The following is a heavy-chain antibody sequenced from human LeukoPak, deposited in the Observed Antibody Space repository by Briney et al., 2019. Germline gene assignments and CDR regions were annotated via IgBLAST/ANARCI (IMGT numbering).Heavy chain of an antibody. Sequence: GGSLRLSCAASGFTFISYWMSWVRQAPGKGLEWVANIKQDGSEKYYVDSVKGRFTISRDNAKNSLYLQMNSLRAEDTAVYYCARDSWFGELSSFDYWGQGTLVTVSS. J-gene: IGHJ4*02. D-gene: IGHD3-10*01. V-gene: IGHV3-7*01. CDR2: IKQDGSEK. CDR1: GFTFISYW. CDR3: ARDSWFGELSSFDY.